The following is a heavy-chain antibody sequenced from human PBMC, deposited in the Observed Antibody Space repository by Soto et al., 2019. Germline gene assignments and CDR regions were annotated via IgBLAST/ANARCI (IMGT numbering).Heavy chain of an antibody. CDR2: ISRGGDTT. D-gene: IGHD3-10*01. Sequence: EVQLLESGGGLVQPGGSLRLSCAASGFTFNNYAMTWVRQAPGKGLEWVSAISRGGDTTSYADSVKGRFTVSRDGSKNTLYLQMSSRRAEDTALYYCAKGRGGSGSLTPRVDFWGQGTLVTVSS. CDR1: GFTFNNYA. V-gene: IGHV3-23*01. J-gene: IGHJ4*02. CDR3: AKGRGGSGSLTPRVDF.